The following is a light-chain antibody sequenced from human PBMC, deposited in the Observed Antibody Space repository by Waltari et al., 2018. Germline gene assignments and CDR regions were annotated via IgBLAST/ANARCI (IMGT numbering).Light chain of an antibody. CDR1: QNLLWSYNIKNY. CDR2: WAS. J-gene: IGKJ2*01. CDR3: QQYYSTPPT. Sequence: DVVMTHSPDSLAVSLGERATIHCKSSQNLLWSYNIKNYLSWYQQKPGQPPKLLNYWASTRESGVPDRFSGSGSGTDFTLTISGLQAEDVAVYYCQQYYSTPPTFGQGTKVKI. V-gene: IGKV4-1*01.